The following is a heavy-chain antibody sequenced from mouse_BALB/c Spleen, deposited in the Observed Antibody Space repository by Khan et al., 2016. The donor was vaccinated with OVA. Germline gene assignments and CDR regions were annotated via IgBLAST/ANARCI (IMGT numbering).Heavy chain of an antibody. CDR2: INPTSGYT. Sequence: QIQLQQSGAELAKPGASVKMSCKASGYTFTTYWMHWVKQRPGQGLEWIGYINPTSGYTDYNDKFKDRATLSADKSSSTAYMELNSLTSEDSAVYYCARDGMDYWGQGTSVTVSS. J-gene: IGHJ2*02. CDR1: GYTFTTYW. V-gene: IGHV1-7*01. CDR3: ARDGMDY. D-gene: IGHD2-3*01.